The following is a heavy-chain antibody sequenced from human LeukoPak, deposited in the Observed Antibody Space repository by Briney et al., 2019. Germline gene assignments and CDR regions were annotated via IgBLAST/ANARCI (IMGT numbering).Heavy chain of an antibody. V-gene: IGHV4-39*01. Sequence: PSETLFLTCTVSSGSISSSSYYWGWIRQPPGKGLEWIGSIYYSGSTYYNPSLKSRVTISVDMSKNQFSLKLSSVTAADTAVYYCVRQGGVGATGFDDYWGQGTLVTVSS. CDR1: SGSISSSSYY. J-gene: IGHJ4*02. D-gene: IGHD1-26*01. CDR2: IYYSGST. CDR3: VRQGGVGATGFDDY.